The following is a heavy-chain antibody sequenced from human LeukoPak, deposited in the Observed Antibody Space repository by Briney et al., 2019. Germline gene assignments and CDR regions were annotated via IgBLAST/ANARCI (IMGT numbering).Heavy chain of an antibody. CDR3: ARNVFSLYYAFDI. Sequence: GGALRLSCAASGFTFSSYSMNWVRQAPGKGLEWVSSISSSSSYIYYADSVKGRFTISRDNAKNSLYLQMNSLRAEDTAVYYCARNVFSLYYAFDIWGQGTMVTVSS. CDR2: ISSSSSYI. CDR1: GFTFSSYS. J-gene: IGHJ3*02. D-gene: IGHD2-15*01. V-gene: IGHV3-21*01.